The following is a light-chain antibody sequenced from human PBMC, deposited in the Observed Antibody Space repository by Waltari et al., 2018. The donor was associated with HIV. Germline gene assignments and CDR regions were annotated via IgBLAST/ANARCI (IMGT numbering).Light chain of an antibody. CDR3: SSYTTGSTLVV. J-gene: IGLJ1*01. Sequence: QSALTQPASVSGSPGQWITISCTGTSSDVGGYHYVSWYQQFPGKAPKLMISEVSNRPSGVSDRLSGSKSGNTASLTISGLQAEDEADYYCSSYTTGSTLVVFGTGTKVIVL. V-gene: IGLV2-14*01. CDR2: EVS. CDR1: SSDVGGYHY.